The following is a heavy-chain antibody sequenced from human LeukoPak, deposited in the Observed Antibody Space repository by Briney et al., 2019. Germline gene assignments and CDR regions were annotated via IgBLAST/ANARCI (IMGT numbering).Heavy chain of an antibody. D-gene: IGHD6-13*01. J-gene: IGHJ4*02. CDR3: ARQPGWVAAANY. CDR1: GGSISGSSYY. V-gene: IGHV4-39*01. Sequence: PSETLSLTCTVSGGSISGSSYYRGWIRQPPGKGLEWIGSIYYSGSTYYNPSLKSRVTISVDTSKNQFSLKLSSVTAADTAVYYCARQPGWVAAANYWGQGTLVTVSS. CDR2: IYYSGST.